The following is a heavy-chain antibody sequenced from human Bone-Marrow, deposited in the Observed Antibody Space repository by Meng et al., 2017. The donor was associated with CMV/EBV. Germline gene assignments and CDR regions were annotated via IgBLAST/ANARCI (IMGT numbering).Heavy chain of an antibody. Sequence: GSLRLSCTVSGGSISSYYWSWIRQPPGKGLEWIGYIYYSGSTNYNPSLKSRVTISVDTSKTQFSLKLSSVTAADTAVYYCARLKLSAYYYYGMDVWGQGTTVAVSS. V-gene: IGHV4-59*01. CDR1: GGSISSYY. J-gene: IGHJ6*02. CDR3: ARLKLSAYYYYGMDV. CDR2: IYYSGST. D-gene: IGHD1-7*01.